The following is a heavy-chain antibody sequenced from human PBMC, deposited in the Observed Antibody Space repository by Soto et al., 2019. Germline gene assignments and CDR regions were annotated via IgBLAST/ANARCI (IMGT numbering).Heavy chain of an antibody. J-gene: IGHJ3*02. V-gene: IGHV1-18*01. CDR3: ARLEWSTQDAFDI. CDR2: ISAYNGNT. D-gene: IGHD3-3*01. Sequence: QVQLVQSGAEVKKPGASVKVSCKASGYTFTSYGISWVRQAPGQGLAWMGWISAYNGNTNYAQKLQGRVTMTTDTATSTDYMELRSLRSDDTAVYYCARLEWSTQDAFDIWGQGTMVTVSS. CDR1: GYTFTSYG.